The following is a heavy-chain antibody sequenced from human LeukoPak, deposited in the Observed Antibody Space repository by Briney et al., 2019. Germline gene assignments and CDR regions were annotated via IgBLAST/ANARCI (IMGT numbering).Heavy chain of an antibody. CDR2: INWNGGST. CDR1: GFTFDDYG. Sequence: GGSLRLSCAASGFTFDDYGMSWVRQAPGKGLEWVSGINWNGGSTGYADSVKGRFTISRDNAKNSLYLQMNSLRAEDTALYHCARSGRDGFNDFDLWGRGTLVTVSS. D-gene: IGHD5-24*01. J-gene: IGHJ2*01. V-gene: IGHV3-20*01. CDR3: ARSGRDGFNDFDL.